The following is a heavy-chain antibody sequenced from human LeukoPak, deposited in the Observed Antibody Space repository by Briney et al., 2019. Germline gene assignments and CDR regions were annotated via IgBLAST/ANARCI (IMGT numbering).Heavy chain of an antibody. D-gene: IGHD3-10*01. Sequence: GGSLRLSCAASGFTFSSYEMNWVRQAPGKGLEWVSYISSSGSTIYYADSVKGRFTISRDNAKNSLYLQMNSLRAEDTAVYYCARERGSEDAEYFQLWGQGTLVTVSS. CDR1: GFTFSSYE. CDR2: ISSSGSTI. CDR3: ARERGSEDAEYFQL. J-gene: IGHJ1*01. V-gene: IGHV3-48*03.